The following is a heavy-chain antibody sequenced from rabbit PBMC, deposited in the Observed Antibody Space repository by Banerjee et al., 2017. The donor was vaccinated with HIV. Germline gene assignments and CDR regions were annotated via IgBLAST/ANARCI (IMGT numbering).Heavy chain of an antibody. V-gene: IGHV1S45*01. CDR3: ARGNTYIIGGHANL. CDR1: GFSFSSSYY. CDR2: IYGGSSANT. D-gene: IGHD7-1*01. Sequence: QEQLVESGGGLVQPEGSLTLTCTASGFSFSSSYYMCWVRQAPGKGLEWIACIYGGSSANTYYASWAKGRFTISKTSSTTVTLQMTSLTAADTATYFCARGNTYIIGGHANLWGQGTLVTVS. J-gene: IGHJ4*01.